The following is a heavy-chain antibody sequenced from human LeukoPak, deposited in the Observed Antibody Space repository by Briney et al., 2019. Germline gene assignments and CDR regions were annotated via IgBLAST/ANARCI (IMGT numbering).Heavy chain of an antibody. V-gene: IGHV4-39*07. Sequence: SETLSLTCAVSGGSISSSSYYWGWIRQPPGKGLEWIGSIYYSGNTYYNPSLKSRVTISVDTSKNQFSLQLNSVTAADTAVYNCARGLSTINIDSWGQGTLVTVSS. J-gene: IGHJ4*02. D-gene: IGHD2-2*01. CDR3: ARGLSTINIDS. CDR1: GGSISSSSYY. CDR2: IYYSGNT.